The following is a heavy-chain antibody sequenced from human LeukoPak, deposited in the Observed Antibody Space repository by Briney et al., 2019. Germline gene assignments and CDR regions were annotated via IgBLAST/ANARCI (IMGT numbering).Heavy chain of an antibody. CDR1: GYTFTSYD. CDR3: ARVKTLWFGELLF. Sequence: ASVKVSCKASGYTFTSYDVNWVRQATGQGLEWMGWMNPNSGNTAYAQSFQGRVTMTRNTSISTAYMELSSLRSEDTAVYYCARVKTLWFGELLFGGQGTLVTVSS. CDR2: MNPNSGNT. J-gene: IGHJ4*02. D-gene: IGHD3-10*01. V-gene: IGHV1-8*01.